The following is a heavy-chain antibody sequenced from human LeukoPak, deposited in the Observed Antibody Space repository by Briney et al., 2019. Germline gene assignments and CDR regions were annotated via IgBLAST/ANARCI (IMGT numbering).Heavy chain of an antibody. Sequence: GASVKVSCKASGYTFTSYGISWVQQAPGQGLEWMGWISAYNGNTNYAQKLQGRVTMTTDTSTSTAYMELRSLRSDDTAVYYCARVRLEPNYYYYGMDVWGKGTTVTVSS. J-gene: IGHJ6*04. CDR1: GYTFTSYG. V-gene: IGHV1-18*04. CDR2: ISAYNGNT. CDR3: ARVRLEPNYYYYGMDV. D-gene: IGHD1-1*01.